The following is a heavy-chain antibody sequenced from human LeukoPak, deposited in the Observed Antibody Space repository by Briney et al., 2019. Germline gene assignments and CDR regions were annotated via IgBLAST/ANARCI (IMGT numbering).Heavy chain of an antibody. D-gene: IGHD6-6*01. Sequence: SETLSLTCTVSGGSFNNYYWNWIRQPAGKGLEWIGRIYYSGSTDYNPSLKSRVTISLDTSKNQFSLRLSSVTAADTAVYFCAKGEYSRTSYYHYYMDVWGKGTTVTVSS. J-gene: IGHJ6*03. CDR2: IYYSGST. CDR1: GGSFNNYY. V-gene: IGHV4-4*07. CDR3: AKGEYSRTSYYHYYMDV.